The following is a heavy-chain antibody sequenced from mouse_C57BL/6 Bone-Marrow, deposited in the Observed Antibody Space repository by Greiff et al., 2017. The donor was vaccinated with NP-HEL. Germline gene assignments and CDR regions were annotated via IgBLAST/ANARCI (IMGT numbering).Heavy chain of an antibody. CDR3: ATFITTVVAHYYAMDY. V-gene: IGHV2-5*01. J-gene: IGHJ4*01. CDR2: IWRGGST. Sequence: VQLQQSGPGLVQPSQSLSITCTVSGFSLTSYGVHWVRQSPGKGLEWLGVIWRGGSTDYNAAFMSRLSITKDNSKSQVFFKMNSLQADDTAIYYCATFITTVVAHYYAMDYWGQGTSVTVSS. D-gene: IGHD1-1*01. CDR1: GFSLTSYG.